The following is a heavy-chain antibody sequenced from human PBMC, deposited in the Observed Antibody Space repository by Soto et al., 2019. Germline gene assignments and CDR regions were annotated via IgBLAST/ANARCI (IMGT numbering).Heavy chain of an antibody. CDR3: ASSGRLNCSSPSCYHFDY. CDR1: GGTFSSYA. J-gene: IGHJ4*02. Sequence: SVKVSCKASGGTFSSYAISWVRQAPGQGLEWMGGIIPIFGTANYAQKFQGRVTITADESTSTAYMELSSLRSEDTAVYYCASSGRLNCSSPSCYHFDYWGQGTLVTVSS. V-gene: IGHV1-69*13. D-gene: IGHD2-2*01. CDR2: IIPIFGTA.